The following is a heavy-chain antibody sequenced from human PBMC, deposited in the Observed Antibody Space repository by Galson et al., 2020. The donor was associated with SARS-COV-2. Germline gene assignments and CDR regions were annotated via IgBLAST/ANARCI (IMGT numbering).Heavy chain of an antibody. Sequence: KIGEYLKISCKASGYSFISYWILWVRQKPGEGLEWMGLIYPDDSDTRYSPSFQGQVTISADRSTNTAYLQWSSLKASDTAFYYCARPGDFDRNTPYYPNAFDIWGQGTMVTVSS. V-gene: IGHV5-51*01. J-gene: IGHJ3*02. CDR2: IYPDDSDT. D-gene: IGHD3-16*02. CDR3: ARPGDFDRNTPYYPNAFDI. CDR1: GYSFISYW.